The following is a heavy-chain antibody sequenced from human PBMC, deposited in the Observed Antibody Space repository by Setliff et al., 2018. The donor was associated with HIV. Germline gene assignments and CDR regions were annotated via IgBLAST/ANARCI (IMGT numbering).Heavy chain of an antibody. CDR2: IYYNGRA. CDR1: RASISSGDYY. Sequence: SETLSLTCTVSRASISSGDYYWSWIRQHPERGLEWIGYIYYNGRAYYSPSLRSRVTMSVDTSRNEFSLTLSSVTTADTAMYYCARGGITTMVRGVTYPYPLYYFDSWGQGALVTVSS. D-gene: IGHD3-10*01. J-gene: IGHJ4*02. CDR3: ARGGITTMVRGVTYPYPLYYFDS. V-gene: IGHV4-31*03.